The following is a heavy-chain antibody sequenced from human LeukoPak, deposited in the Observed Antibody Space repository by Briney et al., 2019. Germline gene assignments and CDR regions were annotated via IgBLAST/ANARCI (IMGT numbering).Heavy chain of an antibody. J-gene: IGHJ4*02. CDR3: AREGCSSTSCYDY. CDR1: GFTLKDHY. Sequence: GGSLRLSCKVSGFTLKDHYMSWFRQSPGRGLEWISWITSSGTTRDYADSVKGRFTISRDNAKNSLYLQMNSLRAEDTAVYYCAREGCSSTSCYDYWGQGTLVTVSS. D-gene: IGHD2-2*01. V-gene: IGHV3-11*04. CDR2: ITSSGTTR.